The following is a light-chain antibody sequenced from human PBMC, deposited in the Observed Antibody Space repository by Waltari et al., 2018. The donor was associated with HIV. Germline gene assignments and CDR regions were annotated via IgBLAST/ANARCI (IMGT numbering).Light chain of an antibody. CDR1: QIIGSW. Sequence: DIQMTQSPATLSASVGDRVTIMCRASQIIGSWLAWYQQKSGKAPKLLRYKASSLERGVPARVSGSGSGTEFTCDISSLEPDDLATYYCEQYKSYVGWTFGQGTKVGIK. CDR2: KAS. CDR3: EQYKSYVGWT. J-gene: IGKJ1*01. V-gene: IGKV1-5*03.